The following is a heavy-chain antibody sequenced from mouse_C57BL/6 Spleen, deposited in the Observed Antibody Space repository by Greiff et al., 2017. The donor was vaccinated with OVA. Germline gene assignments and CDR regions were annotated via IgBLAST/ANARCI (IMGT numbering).Heavy chain of an antibody. D-gene: IGHD2-2*01. CDR2: INPGSGGT. CDR1: GYAFTNYL. CDR3: ARCGYLYYFDY. Sequence: QVQLKESGAELVRPGTSVKVSCKASGYAFTNYLIEWVKQRPGQGLEWIGVINPGSGGTNYNEKFKGKATLTADKSSSTAYMQLSSLTSEDSAVYVCARCGYLYYFDYWGQGTTLTVSS. J-gene: IGHJ2*01. V-gene: IGHV1-54*01.